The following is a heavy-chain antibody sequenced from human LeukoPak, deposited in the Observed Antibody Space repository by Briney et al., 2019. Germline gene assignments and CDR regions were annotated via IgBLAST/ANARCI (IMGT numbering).Heavy chain of an antibody. CDR1: GFTFSSYS. Sequence: GGSLRLSCAASGFTFSSYSMNWVRQAPGKGLEWVSSISSSSSYIYYADSVKGRFTIPRDNAKNSLYLQMNSLRAEDTAVYYCARSRASGGAAHGWFDPWGQGTLVTVSS. J-gene: IGHJ5*02. V-gene: IGHV3-21*01. D-gene: IGHD3-16*01. CDR2: ISSSSSYI. CDR3: ARSRASGGAAHGWFDP.